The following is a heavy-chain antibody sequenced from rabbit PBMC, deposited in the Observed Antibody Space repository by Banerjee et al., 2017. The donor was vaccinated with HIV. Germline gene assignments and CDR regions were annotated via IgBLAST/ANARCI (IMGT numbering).Heavy chain of an antibody. CDR3: ARDLAGVIGWNFNL. V-gene: IGHV1S40*01. CDR2: INTSSGNT. D-gene: IGHD4-1*01. Sequence: QSLEESGGDLVKPGASLTLTCTASGFSFSSYYMSWVRQAPGKGLEWIACINTSSGNTVYARWAKGRFTISKTSSTTVTLQMTSLTAADTATYFCARDLAGVIGWNFNLWGPGTLVTVS. J-gene: IGHJ4*01. CDR1: GFSFSSYY.